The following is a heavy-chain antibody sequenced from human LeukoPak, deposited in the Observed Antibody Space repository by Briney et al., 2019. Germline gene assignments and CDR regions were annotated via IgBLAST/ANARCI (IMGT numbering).Heavy chain of an antibody. CDR3: ARDSSIVGATTTDY. V-gene: IGHV1-2*02. J-gene: IGHJ4*02. CDR2: INPNSGGT. D-gene: IGHD1-26*01. CDR1: GYTFTGYY. Sequence: ASVTVSFTASGYTFTGYYMHWVRQAPGQGLEWMGWINPNSGGTNYAQKFQGRVTMTRDTSISTAYMELSRLRSDDTAVYYCARDSSIVGATTTDYWGQGTLVTVSS.